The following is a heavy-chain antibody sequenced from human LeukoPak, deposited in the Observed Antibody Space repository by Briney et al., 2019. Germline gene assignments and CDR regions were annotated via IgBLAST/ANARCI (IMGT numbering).Heavy chain of an antibody. CDR1: GGSISSYY. CDR2: IYYSGST. Sequence: PSETLSLTCTVSGGSISSYYWSWIRQPPGKGLEWIGYIYYSGSTNYNPSLKSRVTISVDTSKKQFSLKLSSVTAADTAVYYCARRVDYYYYYYMDVWGRGTTVTVSS. V-gene: IGHV4-59*01. J-gene: IGHJ6*03. CDR3: ARRVDYYYYYYMDV.